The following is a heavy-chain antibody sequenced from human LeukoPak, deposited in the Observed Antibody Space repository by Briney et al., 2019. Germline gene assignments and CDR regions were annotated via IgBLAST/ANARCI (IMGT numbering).Heavy chain of an antibody. V-gene: IGHV1-69*04. CDR3: AREGPTMVRGVPNWFDP. D-gene: IGHD3-10*01. CDR1: GGTFSSYA. Sequence: SVKVSCKASGGTFSSYAISWVRQAPGQGLEWMGRIIPILGIANYAQKFQGRVTITADKSTSTAYMELSSLRSEDTAVYYCAREGPTMVRGVPNWFDPWGQGTLVTVSS. J-gene: IGHJ5*02. CDR2: IIPILGIA.